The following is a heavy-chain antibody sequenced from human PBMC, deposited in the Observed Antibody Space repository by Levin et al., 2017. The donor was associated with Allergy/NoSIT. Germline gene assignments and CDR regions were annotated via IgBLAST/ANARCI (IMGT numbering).Heavy chain of an antibody. V-gene: IGHV3-23*01. Sequence: QPGGSLRLSCAASGFTFSNYAMSWVRQAPGKGPEWVSAISSSGASTYYADSVKGRFTISRDNSKNTLYLQMNSLRAEDTAVYYCAKLPSPGINSAYDRYFDYWGQGTLVTVSS. CDR1: GFTFSNYA. CDR2: ISSSGAST. D-gene: IGHD5-12*01. J-gene: IGHJ4*02. CDR3: AKLPSPGINSAYDRYFDY.